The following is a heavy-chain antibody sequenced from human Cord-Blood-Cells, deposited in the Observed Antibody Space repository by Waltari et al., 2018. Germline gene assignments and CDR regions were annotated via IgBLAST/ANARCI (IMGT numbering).Heavy chain of an antibody. Sequence: EVQLVESGGGLVQPGGSLRLSCAASGFTFSSYWLHWVRQAPGKGLVWVSRINSDGSSTSYADSVKGRFTISRDNAKNTLYLQMNSLRAEDTAVYFCASDLAAAGTDYWGQGTLVTVSS. CDR2: INSDGSST. D-gene: IGHD6-13*01. CDR3: ASDLAAAGTDY. V-gene: IGHV3-74*01. CDR1: GFTFSSYW. J-gene: IGHJ4*02.